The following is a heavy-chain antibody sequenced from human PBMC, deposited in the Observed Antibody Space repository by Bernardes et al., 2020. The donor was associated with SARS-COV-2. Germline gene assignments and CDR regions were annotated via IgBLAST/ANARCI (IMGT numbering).Heavy chain of an antibody. Sequence: SETLSLTCAVYGVSFSGYYLSWIRQPPGKGLEWIGAISHSGSTNYNPSLKSRVTISVDTSKNQFSLKLSSVTAADTAVYYCARGAAAGTTSGYYYYYGRDVWGQGTTVTVAS. CDR3: ARGAAAGTTSGYYYYYGRDV. V-gene: IGHV4-34*01. CDR2: ISHSGST. D-gene: IGHD6-13*01. J-gene: IGHJ6*02. CDR1: GVSFSGYY.